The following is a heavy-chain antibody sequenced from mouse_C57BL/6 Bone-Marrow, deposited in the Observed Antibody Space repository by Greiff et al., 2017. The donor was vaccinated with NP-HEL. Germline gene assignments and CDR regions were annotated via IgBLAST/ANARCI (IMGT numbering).Heavy chain of an antibody. V-gene: IGHV1-19*01. D-gene: IGHD2-3*01. J-gene: IGHJ1*03. CDR3: AKEGGWLLIYWYFDV. CDR2: INPYNGGT. Sequence: EVQLQQSGPVLVKPGASVKMSCKASGYTFTDYYMNWVKQSHGKSLEWIGVINPYNGGTSYNQKFKGKATLTVDKSSSTAYMELNSLTSEDSAVYYCAKEGGWLLIYWYFDVWGTGTTVTVSS. CDR1: GYTFTDYY.